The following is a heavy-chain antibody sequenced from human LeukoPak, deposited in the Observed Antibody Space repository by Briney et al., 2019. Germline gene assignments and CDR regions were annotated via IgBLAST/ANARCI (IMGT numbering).Heavy chain of an antibody. D-gene: IGHD2-15*01. V-gene: IGHV4-59*01. CDR2: IYYSGST. J-gene: IGHJ6*03. Sequence: PSETLSLTRTVSGGSISSYYWSWIRQPPGKGLEWIRYIYYSGSTNYNPALKSRLTISVDTSKNEFSLKLSSVTAADTAVYYCARSVEGYCSGGSCYSYYYYMDVWGKGTTVTVSS. CDR1: GGSISSYY. CDR3: ARSVEGYCSGGSCYSYYYYMDV.